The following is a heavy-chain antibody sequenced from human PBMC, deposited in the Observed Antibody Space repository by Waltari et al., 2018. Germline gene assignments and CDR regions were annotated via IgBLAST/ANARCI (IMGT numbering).Heavy chain of an antibody. CDR2: ISAYNGNT. J-gene: IGHJ6*02. D-gene: IGHD3-9*01. Sequence: QVQLVQSGAEVKKPGASVKVSCKASGYTFTSYGISWVRPAPGQGLEWMGWISAYNGNTNYAQKLQGRVTMTTDTSTSTAYMELRSLRSDDTAVYYCARDIEDYDILTGDGMDVWGQGTTVTVSS. CDR3: ARDIEDYDILTGDGMDV. CDR1: GYTFTSYG. V-gene: IGHV1-18*01.